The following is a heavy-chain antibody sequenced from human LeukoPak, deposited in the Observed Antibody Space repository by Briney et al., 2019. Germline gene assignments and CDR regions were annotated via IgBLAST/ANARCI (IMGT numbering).Heavy chain of an antibody. J-gene: IGHJ4*02. Sequence: PGGSLRLSCAASGFTFSSYAMSWVRQAPGKGLEWVSTISGSGGSTYYADSVKGRFTISRDNSKNTLSLQMNSLRAEDTAIYYCAKEYSSGWYYFVYWGQGTLVTVSS. CDR1: GFTFSSYA. CDR2: ISGSGGST. V-gene: IGHV3-23*01. D-gene: IGHD6-19*01. CDR3: AKEYSSGWYYFVY.